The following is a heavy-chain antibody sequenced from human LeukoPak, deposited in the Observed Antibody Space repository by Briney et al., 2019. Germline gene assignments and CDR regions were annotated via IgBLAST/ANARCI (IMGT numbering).Heavy chain of an antibody. CDR1: GGSISSSSYY. V-gene: IGHV4-39*01. D-gene: IGHD3-3*02. Sequence: SETLSLTCTVSGGSISSSSYYWGWIRQPPGKGLEWIGSISYSGSTYYNPSLKSRVTISVDTSQNQFSLKLNSVTAADTAVYYCARLSSMGPGGFDYWGQGTLVTVSS. J-gene: IGHJ4*02. CDR3: ARLSSMGPGGFDY. CDR2: ISYSGST.